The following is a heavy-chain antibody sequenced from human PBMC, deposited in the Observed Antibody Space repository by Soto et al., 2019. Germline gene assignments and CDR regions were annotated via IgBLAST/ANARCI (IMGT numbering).Heavy chain of an antibody. D-gene: IGHD3-9*01. J-gene: IGHJ4*02. CDR2: ISYDGSNK. V-gene: IGHV3-30*18. CDR3: AKDRYYDIVEAFEY. Sequence: PGGSLRLSCAASGFTFSSYGMHWVRQAPGKGLEWVAVISYDGSNKYYADSVKGRFTISRDNSKNTLYLQMNSLRAEDTAVYYCAKDRYYDIVEAFEYWGQGTLVTVSS. CDR1: GFTFSSYG.